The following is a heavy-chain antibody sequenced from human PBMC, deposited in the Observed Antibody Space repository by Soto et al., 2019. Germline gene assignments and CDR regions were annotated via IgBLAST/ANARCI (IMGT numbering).Heavy chain of an antibody. Sequence: ASVKVSCKASGYTFTSSGISWVRQAPGQGLEWMGWISTDNGNTKYAQHLQGRVSMTTDTSTSTAYMDLRSLRAEDTAVYYCVRVPRIVGATDYYYGLDVWGQGTTVTVSS. D-gene: IGHD1-26*01. V-gene: IGHV1-18*01. CDR3: VRVPRIVGATDYYYGLDV. CDR1: GYTFTSSG. J-gene: IGHJ6*02. CDR2: ISTDNGNT.